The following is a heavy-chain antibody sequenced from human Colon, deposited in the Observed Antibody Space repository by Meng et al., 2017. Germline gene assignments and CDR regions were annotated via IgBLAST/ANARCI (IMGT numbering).Heavy chain of an antibody. CDR1: VDSVTTTLSS. CDR3: AIGYRGSTYFAY. Sequence: QLQLQESGSRLVQPSQTLSLTCAVSVDSVTTTLSSWSWIRQSPGKGLEWIGNIYDNGYTYYSPSLRSRVTISVDRSNNQFSLNLNSVTAADTAVYFCAIGYRGSTYFAYWGQGILVTVSS. D-gene: IGHD3-16*01. CDR2: IYDNGYT. V-gene: IGHV4-30-2*06. J-gene: IGHJ4*02.